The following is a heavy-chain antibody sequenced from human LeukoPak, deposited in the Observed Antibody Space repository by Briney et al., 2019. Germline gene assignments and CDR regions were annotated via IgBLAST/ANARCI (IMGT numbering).Heavy chain of an antibody. CDR3: ARGYCSSTSCYSAEYFQH. CDR1: GGTFSSYA. D-gene: IGHD2-2*01. V-gene: IGHV1-69*05. Sequence: ASVKVSCKASGGTFSSYAISWVRQAPGQGLEWMGGIIPIFGTANYAQKFQGRVTITTDESTSTAYMELSSLRSEDTAVYYCARGYCSSTSCYSAEYFQHWGQGTLVTVSS. J-gene: IGHJ1*01. CDR2: IIPIFGTA.